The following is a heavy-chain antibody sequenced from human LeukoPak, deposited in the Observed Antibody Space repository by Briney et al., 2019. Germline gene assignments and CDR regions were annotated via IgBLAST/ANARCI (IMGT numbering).Heavy chain of an antibody. J-gene: IGHJ4*02. CDR3: ARDLGYSFDY. CDR1: GGSISSYY. CDR2: IYYSGST. Sequence: SETLSLTCTVSGGSISSYYWSWIRQPPGKGLEWIGYIYYSGSTNYNPSLKSRVTISVDTSKNQFFLKLSSVTAADTTVYYCARDLGYSFDYWGQGTLVTVSS. V-gene: IGHV4-59*01. D-gene: IGHD4-11*01.